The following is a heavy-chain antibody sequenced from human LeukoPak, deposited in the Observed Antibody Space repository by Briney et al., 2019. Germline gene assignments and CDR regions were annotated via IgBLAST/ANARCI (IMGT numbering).Heavy chain of an antibody. CDR1: GFTFSSSY. CDR3: ARGDSSSKFDF. Sequence: GGSLRLSCAASGFTFSSSYMSWVRQAPGKGLEWVASIQKDGSGNSYVDSVKGRFTISRDNAKNSLYLKMNSLRPDDTAVYYWARGDSSSKFDFWGQETRVTVPS. CDR2: IQKDGSGN. D-gene: IGHD6-6*01. J-gene: IGHJ4*02. V-gene: IGHV3-7*01.